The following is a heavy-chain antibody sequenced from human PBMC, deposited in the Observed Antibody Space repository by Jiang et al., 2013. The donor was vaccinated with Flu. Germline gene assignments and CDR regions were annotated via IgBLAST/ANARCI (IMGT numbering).Heavy chain of an antibody. CDR3: ARDAGYDSIHDVFDI. J-gene: IGHJ3*02. D-gene: IGHD2-21*01. CDR2: IIPFLVIT. V-gene: IGHV1-69*04. CDR1: GGSFSINA. Sequence: SGAEVKKPGSSVKVACKASGGSFSINAFNWLRQAPGQGLEWMGRIIPFLVITNYARNFQGRVTITADTSTNTSYMELSSLRSDDTAVYYCARDAGYDSIHDVFDIWGQGTTVTVSS.